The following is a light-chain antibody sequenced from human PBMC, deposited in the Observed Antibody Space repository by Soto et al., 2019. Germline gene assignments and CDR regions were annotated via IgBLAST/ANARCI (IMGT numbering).Light chain of an antibody. CDR1: QSVSSNF. CDR3: QQYANSPIT. Sequence: EIVVTQAPGTLSLSPGEIATLSCRASQSVSSNFLAWYQQKPGQAPRLLIYGVSSRASGIPDRFFGSGSGTDFTLTINRLEPEDFAVYYCQQYANSPITFGQGTRLEIK. V-gene: IGKV3-20*01. J-gene: IGKJ5*01. CDR2: GVS.